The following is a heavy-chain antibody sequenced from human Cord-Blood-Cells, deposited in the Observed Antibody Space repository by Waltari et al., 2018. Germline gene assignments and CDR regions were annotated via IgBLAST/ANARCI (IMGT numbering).Heavy chain of an antibody. V-gene: IGHV3-30*04. CDR1: GFTFSSYA. CDR2: ISYDGSNK. CDR3: ARGDGDLDY. Sequence: QVQLVESGGGVVQPGRSVRLSCAASGFTFSSYAMHWVRQAPGKGLEWVAVISYDGSNKYYADSVKGRFTISRDNSKNTLYLQMNSLRAEDTAVYYCARGDGDLDYWGQGTLVTVSS. J-gene: IGHJ4*02. D-gene: IGHD7-27*01.